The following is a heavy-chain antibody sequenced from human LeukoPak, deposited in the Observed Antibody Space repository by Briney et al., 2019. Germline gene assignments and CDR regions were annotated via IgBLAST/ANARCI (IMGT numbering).Heavy chain of an antibody. V-gene: IGHV3-23*01. J-gene: IGHJ4*02. CDR1: GFTFSSYA. D-gene: IGHD5-18*01. Sequence: GGSLRLSCAASGFTFSSYAMSWVRQAPGKGLEWDSAISGSGGSTYYADSVKGRFTISRDNSKNTLYLQMNSLRVEDMAVYFCAKVGSGNTYGYGDYWGQGTLVTVSS. CDR3: AKVGSGNTYGYGDY. CDR2: ISGSGGST.